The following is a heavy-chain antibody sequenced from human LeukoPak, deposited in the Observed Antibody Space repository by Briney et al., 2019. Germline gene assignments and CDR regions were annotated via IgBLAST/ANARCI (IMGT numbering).Heavy chain of an antibody. CDR1: GNTLSKLS. CDR2: LDPEYRER. V-gene: IGHV1-24*01. J-gene: IGHJ5*01. Sequence: ASVKVSCKVSGNTLSKLSIHWVRQAPGKGLEWMGGLDPEYRERIFAPKFQGRHTMTEDTSTDTAYMELSSLNSEETAVYYCATATIIWGSYRSWLDSWGQGTLVTVSS. D-gene: IGHD3-16*02. CDR3: ATATIIWGSYRSWLDS.